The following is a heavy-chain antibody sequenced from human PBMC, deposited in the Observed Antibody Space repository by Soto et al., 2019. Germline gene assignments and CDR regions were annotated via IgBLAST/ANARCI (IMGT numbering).Heavy chain of an antibody. CDR3: ARDPPATRHGMDV. Sequence: GGSLRLSCSASGFTFNKYAMHWVRQAPGTGLEYVSSISDTGGSKSHADSVRGRFTISRDNSKNTLYLQMKSLRAEDTAVYYCARDPPATRHGMDVWGQGTTVTVSS. CDR1: GFTFNKYA. CDR2: ISDTGGSK. J-gene: IGHJ6*02. V-gene: IGHV3-64*04.